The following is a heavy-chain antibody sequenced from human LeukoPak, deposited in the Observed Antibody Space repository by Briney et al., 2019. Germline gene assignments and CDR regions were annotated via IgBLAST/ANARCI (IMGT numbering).Heavy chain of an antibody. Sequence: PSGTLSLTCAVSGGSFSSNKWWSWVRQAPGQGLEWVSATSSSDAGTYYAESVRGRFTISRDNSKNTLFLQMNSLRAEDAAVYYCAKAPATSCSGVYCYPFDHWGQGTLVTVSS. D-gene: IGHD2-15*01. CDR3: AKAPATSCSGVYCYPFDH. CDR2: TSSSDAGT. CDR1: GGSFSSNK. J-gene: IGHJ4*02. V-gene: IGHV3-23*01.